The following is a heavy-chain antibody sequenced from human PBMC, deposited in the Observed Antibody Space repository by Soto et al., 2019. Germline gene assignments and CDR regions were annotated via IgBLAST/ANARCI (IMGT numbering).Heavy chain of an antibody. V-gene: IGHV1-3*04. CDR1: GYTFTSYA. J-gene: IGHJ4*02. Sequence: QVQLVQSGAELKKPGASVKVSCKGSGYTFTSYALHWVRQAPGQRLEWMGWINTADGNTKYSEKFQGRVTITRDTSANTAYMELSSLRSEDTAVYYCARDESDWGQGTLVAVSS. CDR3: ARDESD. CDR2: INTADGNT.